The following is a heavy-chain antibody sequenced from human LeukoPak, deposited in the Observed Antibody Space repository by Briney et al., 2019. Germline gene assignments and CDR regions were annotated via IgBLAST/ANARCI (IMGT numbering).Heavy chain of an antibody. CDR1: GFTFSSYG. CDR3: ARDVTKMDDAFDI. Sequence: AGGSLRLSCAASGFTFSSYGMHWVRQAPGKGLEWVSSISSSSSYIYYADSVKGRFTISRDNAKNSLYLQMNSLRAEDTAVYYCARDVTKMDDAFDIWGQGTMVTVSS. CDR2: ISSSSSYI. D-gene: IGHD5-24*01. V-gene: IGHV3-21*01. J-gene: IGHJ3*02.